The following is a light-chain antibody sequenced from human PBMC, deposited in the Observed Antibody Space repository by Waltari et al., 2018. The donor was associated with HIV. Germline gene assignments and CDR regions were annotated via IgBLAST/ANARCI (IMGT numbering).Light chain of an antibody. CDR1: SSDVGGYQF. J-gene: IGLJ2*01. Sequence: QSALPQPRSVSGSPGQSVTISCTGSSSDVGGYQFVSWYQQHPGKAPKVIIHDVSERPSGVPDRFSGSKSGNTASLTSSGLQAEDDADYYCCSYAGSYTMVFGGGTKLTVL. CDR3: CSYAGSYTMV. V-gene: IGLV2-11*01. CDR2: DVS.